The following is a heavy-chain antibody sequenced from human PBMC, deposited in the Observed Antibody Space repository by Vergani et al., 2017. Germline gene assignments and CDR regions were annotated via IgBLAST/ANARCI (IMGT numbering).Heavy chain of an antibody. CDR2: ISWNSKSE. D-gene: IGHD2-8*01. Sequence: EVHLVESGGDLVEPGRSLRLSCAASGFIFDDYAMHWVRQVPGKGLEWVSGISWNSKSEAYADSVKGRFAISRDNAKNSLYLQMNSLRPEDTAQYYCAKDHVGYCTNGNCLFGSWGQGTPVTVSS. CDR3: AKDHVGYCTNGNCLFGS. J-gene: IGHJ4*02. V-gene: IGHV3-9*01. CDR1: GFIFDDYA.